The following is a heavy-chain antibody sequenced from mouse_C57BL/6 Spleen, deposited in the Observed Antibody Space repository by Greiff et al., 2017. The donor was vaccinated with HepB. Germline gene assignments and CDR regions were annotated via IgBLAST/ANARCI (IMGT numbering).Heavy chain of an antibody. D-gene: IGHD1-1*01. Sequence: QVHVKQSGAELAKPGASVKLSCKASGYTFTSYWMHWVKQRPGQGLEWIGYINPSSGYTKYNQKFKDKATLTADKSSSTAYMQLSSLTYEDSAVYYCASGTTVVATNYWGQGTTLTVSS. CDR2: INPSSGYT. CDR1: GYTFTSYW. V-gene: IGHV1-7*01. CDR3: ASGTTVVATNY. J-gene: IGHJ2*01.